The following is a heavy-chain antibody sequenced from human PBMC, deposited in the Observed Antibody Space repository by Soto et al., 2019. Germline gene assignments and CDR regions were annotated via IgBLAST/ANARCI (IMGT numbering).Heavy chain of an antibody. CDR3: ARHPERIAQIGWFNP. CDR1: GFTFSSYS. Sequence: EVQLVESGGGLVQPGGSLRLSCAASGFTFSSYSMNWVRQAPGNGLEWVSYISSSSSTIYYADSVKGRFTISRDNAKNSLYLQMNSLRAEDTAVYYCARHPERIAQIGWFNPWGQGTLVPVSS. J-gene: IGHJ5*02. CDR2: ISSSSSTI. V-gene: IGHV3-48*01. D-gene: IGHD6-13*01.